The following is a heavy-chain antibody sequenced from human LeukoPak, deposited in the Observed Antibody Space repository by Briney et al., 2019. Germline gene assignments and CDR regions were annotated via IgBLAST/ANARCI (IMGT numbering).Heavy chain of an antibody. CDR1: GFTFSSYE. J-gene: IGHJ5*02. V-gene: IGHV3-48*03. CDR2: ISISGSTI. CDR3: ARDSSGWYHWFDP. D-gene: IGHD6-19*01. Sequence: PGGSLRLSCAASGFTFSSYEMNWVRQAPGKGLEWVSYISISGSTIYYADSVKGRFTISRDNAKNSPYLQMNSLRAEDTAVYYCARDSSGWYHWFDPWGQGTLVTVSS.